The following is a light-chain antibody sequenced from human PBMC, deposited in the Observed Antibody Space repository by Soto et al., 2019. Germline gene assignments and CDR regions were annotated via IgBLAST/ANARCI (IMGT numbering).Light chain of an antibody. CDR1: HSISTN. J-gene: IGKJ5*01. V-gene: IGKV3-15*01. CDR3: QHRNNWPPGIT. Sequence: EIELTQSPATRSVSPGERAIGGRRIIHSISTNLAWFLQNPGQAPRLLISRASTRATGIPARFSVSGSGPQLAFTISRLPSEYCAVYYCQHRNNWPPGITFGQGTRLEIK. CDR2: RAS.